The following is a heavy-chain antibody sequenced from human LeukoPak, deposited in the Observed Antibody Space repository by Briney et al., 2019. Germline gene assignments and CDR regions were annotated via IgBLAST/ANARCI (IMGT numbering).Heavy chain of an antibody. D-gene: IGHD5-18*01. CDR1: GGTFGSYV. Sequence: SVKVSCKASGGTFGSYVISWVRQAPGQGLEWMGGIIPIFGTAHYAQKFQGRLTITAGESTSTVYMEMSSLRSEDTAMYYCAKEGDTALVTGYFDLWGRGTLVTVSA. J-gene: IGHJ2*01. CDR2: IIPIFGTA. CDR3: AKEGDTALVTGYFDL. V-gene: IGHV1-69*01.